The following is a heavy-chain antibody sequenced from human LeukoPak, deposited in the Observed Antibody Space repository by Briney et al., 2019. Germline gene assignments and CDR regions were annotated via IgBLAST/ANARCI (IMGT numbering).Heavy chain of an antibody. D-gene: IGHD6-6*01. CDR2: IYTSGST. CDR1: GGSISSYY. CDR3: ARSYSSSSPFDY. J-gene: IGHJ4*02. V-gene: IGHV4-4*07. Sequence: SETLSPTCTVSGGSISSYYWSWIRQPAGKGLEWIGRIYTSGSTNYNTSLKSRVTMSVDTSKNQFSLKLNSVTAADTAVYYCARSYSSSSPFDYWGQGTLVTVSS.